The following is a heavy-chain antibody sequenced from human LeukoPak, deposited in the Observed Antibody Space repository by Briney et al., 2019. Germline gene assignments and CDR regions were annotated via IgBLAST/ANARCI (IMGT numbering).Heavy chain of an antibody. V-gene: IGHV5-51*01. J-gene: IGHJ6*03. Sequence: PGESLKISCKTSGYNFTTFWIGWVRQMPGKGLEWMGIIYPGDSDTRYSPSFQGQVTISADKSISTAYLQWSSLKASDTAMYYCARLYGNPKGYYYYYYMDVWGKGTTVTVSS. D-gene: IGHD2-2*02. CDR3: ARLYGNPKGYYYYYYMDV. CDR2: IYPGDSDT. CDR1: GYNFTTFW.